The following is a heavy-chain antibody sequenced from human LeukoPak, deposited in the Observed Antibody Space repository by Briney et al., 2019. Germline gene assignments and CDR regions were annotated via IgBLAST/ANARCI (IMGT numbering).Heavy chain of an antibody. CDR3: ARDDTVAARPAYYFDY. CDR1: GGSFSGYY. D-gene: IGHD6-6*01. V-gene: IGHV4-34*01. CDR2: INHSGSN. Sequence: SETLSLTCAVYGGSFSGYYWSWIRQPPGKGLEWIGEINHSGSNNYNPSLKSRVTISVDTSKNQFYLKLSSVTAADTAVYYCARDDTVAARPAYYFDYWGQGTLVTVSS. J-gene: IGHJ4*02.